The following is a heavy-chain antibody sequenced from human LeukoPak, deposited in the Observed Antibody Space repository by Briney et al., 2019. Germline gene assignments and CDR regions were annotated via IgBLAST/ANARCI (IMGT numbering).Heavy chain of an antibody. J-gene: IGHJ4*02. V-gene: IGHV4-34*01. Sequence: PSETLSLTCAVYVGAFTAYYCIWIRRPPGKGLKGIGEINHSGRTNYNPALKSRVTISVDTSKNQFSLKLSPVTAADTAVYYCARVKDDSSGYTIDYWCQGTLVTVSS. CDR2: INHSGRT. D-gene: IGHD3-22*01. CDR1: VGAFTAYY. CDR3: ARVKDDSSGYTIDY.